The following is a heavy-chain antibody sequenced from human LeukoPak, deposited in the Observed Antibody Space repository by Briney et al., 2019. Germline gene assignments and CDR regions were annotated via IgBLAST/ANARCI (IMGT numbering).Heavy chain of an antibody. CDR1: GITFSTYA. Sequence: PGGSLRLSCAASGITFSTYAMNWVRQAPGKGLEWVSVISGSAASTSYADSVKGRFTISRDNSRNTLYLQMNNLRAEDTAVYYCAKGGEISYGYAYWGQGTLVTVSS. D-gene: IGHD5-18*01. J-gene: IGHJ4*02. CDR3: AKGGEISYGYAY. CDR2: ISGSAAST. V-gene: IGHV3-23*01.